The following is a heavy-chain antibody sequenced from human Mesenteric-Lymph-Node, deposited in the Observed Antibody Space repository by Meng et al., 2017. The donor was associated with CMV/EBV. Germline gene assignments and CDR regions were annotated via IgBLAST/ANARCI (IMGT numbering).Heavy chain of an antibody. CDR3: ARDLGYTYGHSFDY. V-gene: IGHV3-11*04. D-gene: IGHD5-18*01. CDR2: ISNGGTTI. Sequence: GESLKISCAASGFRFRDYYMTWIRQAPGKGLEWISYISNGGTTIYYADSVKGRFTISRDNSKKTLYLQMNSLRAEDTAVYYCARDLGYTYGHSFDYWGQGTLVTVSS. J-gene: IGHJ4*02. CDR1: GFRFRDYY.